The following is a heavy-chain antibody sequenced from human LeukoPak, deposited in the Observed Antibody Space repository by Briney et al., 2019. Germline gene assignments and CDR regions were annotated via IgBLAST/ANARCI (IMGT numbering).Heavy chain of an antibody. V-gene: IGHV3-53*01. CDR3: ARDAPQVPAAGVLAS. CDR1: GFTVSDNY. CDR2: MYSRGDT. D-gene: IGHD6-13*01. J-gene: IGHJ5*02. Sequence: GGSLRLSCAASGFTVSDNYMSWVRQAPGKGPEWVSVMYSRGDTYYAKSVKGRFTFSRDISKNTLYLQMNGLRTEDTAMYYCARDAPQVPAAGVLASWGQGTLVIVSS.